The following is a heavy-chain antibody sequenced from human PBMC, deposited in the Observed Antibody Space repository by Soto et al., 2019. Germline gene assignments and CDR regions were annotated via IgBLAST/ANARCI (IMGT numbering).Heavy chain of an antibody. CDR1: GFTFSSHW. V-gene: IGHV3-74*01. CDR3: ARVYSSLDYGIDY. D-gene: IGHD6-6*01. Sequence: GSLRLSCAASGFTFSSHWMHWVRQAPGKGLVWVSRIDTDGSNKYYADSVKGRFTISRDNSKNTLYLQMNSLRPEDTAVYYCARVYSSLDYGIDYWGQGTLVTVSS. J-gene: IGHJ4*02. CDR2: IDTDGSNK.